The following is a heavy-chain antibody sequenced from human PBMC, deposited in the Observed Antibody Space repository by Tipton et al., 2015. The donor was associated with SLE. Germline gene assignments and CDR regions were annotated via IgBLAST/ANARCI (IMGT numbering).Heavy chain of an antibody. CDR3: AREECSGGSCFDF. CDR1: GFTVSSNY. V-gene: IGHV3-53*05. J-gene: IGHJ4*02. CDR2: IYGGGST. D-gene: IGHD2-15*01. Sequence: LRLSCAASGFTVSSNYMSWVRQAPGKGLEWVSVIYGGGSTYYADPVKGRFTISRDNSKNTLYLQMNSLRAEDTAVYFCAREECSGGSCFDFWGQGTLVTVSS.